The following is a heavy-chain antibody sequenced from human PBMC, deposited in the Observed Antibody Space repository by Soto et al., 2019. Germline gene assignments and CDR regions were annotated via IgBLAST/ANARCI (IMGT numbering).Heavy chain of an antibody. D-gene: IGHD6-13*01. CDR2: IRSKTDGGTT. V-gene: IGHV3-15*01. CDR1: GITFSNAW. CDR3: TTTRPGTNVFDN. Sequence: EVLLVESGGGLVEPGGSLRLSCEASGITFSNAWMNWVRQAPGKGLEYIGRIRSKTDGGTTEYVAPVEGRFTISRDDSKNTMYLQMSGLKTEDTAVYYCTTTRPGTNVFDNWGQVTLVTVSS. J-gene: IGHJ3*02.